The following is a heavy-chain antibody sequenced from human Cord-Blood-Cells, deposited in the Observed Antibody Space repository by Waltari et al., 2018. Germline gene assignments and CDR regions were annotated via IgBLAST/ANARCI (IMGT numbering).Heavy chain of an antibody. D-gene: IGHD3-9*01. CDR1: GYTLTELS. Sequence: QVQLVQSGAEVKKPGASVKVSCKVSGYTLTELSMHWVRQAPGTGLEWLGGCAPQDGETSDAQRCQGRISITEDTSTDTAYMELSSLRSEDTAVYYCSTVRPYDILTGYSNYYFDYWGQGTLVTVSS. V-gene: IGHV1-24*01. CDR2: CAPQDGET. CDR3: STVRPYDILTGYSNYYFDY. J-gene: IGHJ4*02.